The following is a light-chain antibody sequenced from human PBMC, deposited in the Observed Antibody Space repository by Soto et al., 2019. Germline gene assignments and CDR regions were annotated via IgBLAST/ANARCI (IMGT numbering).Light chain of an antibody. V-gene: IGKV3-20*01. CDR1: QSVGGNY. J-gene: IGKJ1*01. CDR3: QHYGSSPWT. Sequence: EIVLTQSPGTLSLSPGERATLSCRASQSVGGNYLAWFQQKPGQAPRLFVYGASNRAAGIPDRFSGGGSGTDFTLTISRLEPEDFAVYYCQHYGSSPWTFGQGTEVEVK. CDR2: GAS.